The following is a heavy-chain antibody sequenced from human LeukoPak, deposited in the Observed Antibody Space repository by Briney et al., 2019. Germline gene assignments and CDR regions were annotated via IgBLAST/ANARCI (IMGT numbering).Heavy chain of an antibody. D-gene: IGHD2-2*02. CDR3: ARGYCSSTSCYIPRWFDP. J-gene: IGHJ5*02. CDR1: GGTFSSYA. V-gene: IGHV1-69*13. Sequence: SVKVSCKASGGTFSSYAVSWVRQAPGQGLEWMGGIIPIFGTANYAQKFQGRVTITADESTSTAYMELSSLRSEDTAVYYCARGYCSSTSCYIPRWFDPWGQGTLVTVSS. CDR2: IIPIFGTA.